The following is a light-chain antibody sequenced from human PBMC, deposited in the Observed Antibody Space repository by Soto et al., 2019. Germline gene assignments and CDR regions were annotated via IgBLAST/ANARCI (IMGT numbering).Light chain of an antibody. CDR1: QSVSNNY. Sequence: EIVMTQSPATLSVSPGERATLSSRASQSVSNNYLAWYQQKPGQAPRLLIYGASNRATGIPDRFSGSGSGTDFTLTISSLEPEDFAVYYCQQRRNWQVTFGQGTRLEIK. CDR3: QQRRNWQVT. CDR2: GAS. J-gene: IGKJ5*01. V-gene: IGKV3D-20*02.